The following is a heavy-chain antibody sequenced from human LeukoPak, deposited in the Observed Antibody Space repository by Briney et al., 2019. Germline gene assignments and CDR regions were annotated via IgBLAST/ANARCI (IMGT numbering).Heavy chain of an antibody. D-gene: IGHD3-22*01. CDR2: LYYTGRT. V-gene: IGHV4-39*01. J-gene: IGHJ6*02. Sequence: SETLSLTRSASGGSISSATYYWGWIRQPPRKGLEGSGSLYYTGRTDYNPSLKSRVTISAYTSKNQFSLRLSSVTAADTAVYYCARLYYDGWGGLDVWGQGTTVTVSS. CDR3: ARLYYDGWGGLDV. CDR1: GGSISSATYY.